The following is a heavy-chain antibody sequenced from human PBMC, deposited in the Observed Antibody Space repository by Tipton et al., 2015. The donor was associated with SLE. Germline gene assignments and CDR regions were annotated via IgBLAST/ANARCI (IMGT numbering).Heavy chain of an antibody. CDR3: ARHGPLIAAAGLSGRGHDAFDI. D-gene: IGHD6-13*01. V-gene: IGHV4-39*07. CDR1: GGSISSSSYY. Sequence: GLVKPSETLSLTCTVSGGSISSSSYYWGWIRQPPGKGLEWIGSIYYSGSTYYNPSLKSRVTISVDTSKNQFSLKLSSVTAADTAVYYCARHGPLIAAAGLSGRGHDAFDIWGQGTMVTVSS. J-gene: IGHJ3*02. CDR2: IYYSGST.